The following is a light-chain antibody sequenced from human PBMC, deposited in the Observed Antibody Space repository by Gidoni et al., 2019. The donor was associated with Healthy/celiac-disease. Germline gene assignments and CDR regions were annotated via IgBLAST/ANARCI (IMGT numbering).Light chain of an antibody. V-gene: IGKV3-11*01. CDR3: QQRSNWPPIT. Sequence: IVLNQSPANLSLSPGERATLSCRASQSVSSYLAWYHQKPGQAPMLLISHASNRATGIPARFSGSWSGTDFTLTISSLEPEDFAVYYCQQRSNWPPITFGQGTRLEIK. CDR2: HAS. J-gene: IGKJ5*01. CDR1: QSVSSY.